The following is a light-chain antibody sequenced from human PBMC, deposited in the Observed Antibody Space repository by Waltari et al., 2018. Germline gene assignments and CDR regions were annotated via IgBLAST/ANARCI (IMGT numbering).Light chain of an antibody. CDR3: ATWDDSLNGFYV. V-gene: IGLV1-44*01. CDR2: INS. J-gene: IGLJ1*01. Sequence: QSVLTQPPSASGTPGQRVTISCSGSISNLRGTSLNWYHHPPGTAPKHLIYINSQRPSGVPDRFSGSTAGTSASLAISELQSGDEADYYCATWDDSLNGFYVFGTGTKVTVL. CDR1: ISNLRGTS.